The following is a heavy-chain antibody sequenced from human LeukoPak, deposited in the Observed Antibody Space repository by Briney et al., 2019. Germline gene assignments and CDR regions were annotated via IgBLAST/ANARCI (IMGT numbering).Heavy chain of an antibody. J-gene: IGHJ4*02. CDR1: GFTFDDYG. V-gene: IGHV3-20*04. CDR3: ARERYGSGNFDY. CDR2: INWNGGST. D-gene: IGHD3-10*01. Sequence: GGSLRLSCAASGFTFDDYGMNWVRQAPGKGLEWVARINWNGGSTGYADSVKGRFTLSRDNAKNSLYLQMNSLRAEDTALYYCARERYGSGNFDYWGQGTLVTVSS.